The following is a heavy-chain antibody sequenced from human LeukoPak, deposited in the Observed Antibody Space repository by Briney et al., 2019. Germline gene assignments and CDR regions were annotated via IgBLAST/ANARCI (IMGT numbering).Heavy chain of an antibody. J-gene: IGHJ4*02. CDR3: AKDRTIAVAGPYFDY. CDR2: ISGSGGGT. Sequence: PGGSLRLSCAASGFTFSSYDMNWVRQAPGKGLEWVSAISGSGGGTHYADSVKGRFTISRDNSKNTLYLQMNSLRAEDTAIYYCAKDRTIAVAGPYFDYWGQGTLVTVSS. CDR1: GFTFSSYD. D-gene: IGHD6-19*01. V-gene: IGHV3-23*01.